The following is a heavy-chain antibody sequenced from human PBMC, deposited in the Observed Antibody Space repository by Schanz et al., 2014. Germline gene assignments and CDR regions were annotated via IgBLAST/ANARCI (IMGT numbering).Heavy chain of an antibody. D-gene: IGHD2-21*02. Sequence: HLVESGGGLIQPGGSLRLSCAASGFTFSSSWMHLVRQAPGKGLVWVSRTSHDGSFTTFADSVKGRFTISRDNAKNSLYLQMNSLRPEDTALYYCAKVQTHTLYGGNSCFDYWGQGTLVTVSS. CDR3: AKVQTHTLYGGNSCFDY. J-gene: IGHJ4*02. CDR1: GFTFSSSW. CDR2: TSHDGSFT. V-gene: IGHV3-74*02.